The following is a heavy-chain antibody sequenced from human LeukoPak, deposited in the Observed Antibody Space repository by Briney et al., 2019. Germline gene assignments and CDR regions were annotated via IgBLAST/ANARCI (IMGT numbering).Heavy chain of an antibody. V-gene: IGHV3-23*01. CDR3: AKRLGDQRAFDY. J-gene: IGHJ4*02. Sequence: GGSLRLSCAASGFTFSNYAMSWVRQAPGKRLQWVSGISGTSGTINYADPVKGRFTISRDNSKNTVYLQMNSLRAEDTAVYYCAKRLGDQRAFDYWGQGTLVTVSS. D-gene: IGHD2-21*02. CDR2: ISGTSGTI. CDR1: GFTFSNYA.